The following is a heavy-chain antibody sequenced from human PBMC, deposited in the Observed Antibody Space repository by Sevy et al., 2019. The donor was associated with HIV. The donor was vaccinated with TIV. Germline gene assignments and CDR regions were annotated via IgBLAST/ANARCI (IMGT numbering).Heavy chain of an antibody. D-gene: IGHD1-1*01. CDR2: IRYDGSNK. Sequence: GGSLKLSCAASGFTFSSYGMHWVRQAPGKGLEWVAFIRYDGSNKYYADSVKGRFTISRDNSKNTLYLQMNSLRAEDTAVYYCAKARWKMDDYWGQGTLVTVSS. J-gene: IGHJ4*02. V-gene: IGHV3-30*02. CDR3: AKARWKMDDY. CDR1: GFTFSSYG.